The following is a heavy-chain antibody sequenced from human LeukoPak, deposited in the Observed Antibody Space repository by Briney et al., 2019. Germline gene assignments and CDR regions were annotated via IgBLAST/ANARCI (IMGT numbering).Heavy chain of an antibody. V-gene: IGHV1-18*01. CDR3: ARELHPYYYYYMDV. Sequence: ASVKVSRKASGYTFTSYGISWVRQAPGQGLEWMGWISAYNGNTNYAQKLQGRVTMTTDTSTSTAYMELRSLRSDDTAVYYCARELHPYYYYYMDVWGKGTTVTVSS. CDR2: ISAYNGNT. CDR1: GYTFTSYG. J-gene: IGHJ6*03. D-gene: IGHD2-15*01.